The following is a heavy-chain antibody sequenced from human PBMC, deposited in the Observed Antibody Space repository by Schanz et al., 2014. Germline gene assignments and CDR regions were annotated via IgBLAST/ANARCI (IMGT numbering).Heavy chain of an antibody. CDR2: ISGSGGDT. CDR3: AKDQGSYGSGSYSYFDY. Sequence: QLLESGGGLVQPGGSLRLSCAASGFTFSSYAMSWVRQAPGQGLEWVSTISGSGGDTYPADSVKGRFTISRDNSKNTLYLQMNSLRAEDTAVYYCAKDQGSYGSGSYSYFDYWGQGTLATVSS. CDR1: GFTFSSYA. V-gene: IGHV3-23*01. J-gene: IGHJ4*02. D-gene: IGHD3-10*01.